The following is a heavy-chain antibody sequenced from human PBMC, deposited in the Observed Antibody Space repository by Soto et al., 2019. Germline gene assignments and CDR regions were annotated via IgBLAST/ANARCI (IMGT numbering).Heavy chain of an antibody. CDR2: INHSGST. Sequence: QVQLQQWGAGLLKPSETLSLTCAVYGGSFSGYYWSWIRQPPGKGLEWFGEINHSGSTNYNPSLNSRFTISVDTSKNQFYLKLSSVTAADTAVYYCARVPKKYYYDSSGLCYFDYWGQGTLVTVSS. CDR3: ARVPKKYYYDSSGLCYFDY. CDR1: GGSFSGYY. D-gene: IGHD3-22*01. V-gene: IGHV4-34*01. J-gene: IGHJ4*02.